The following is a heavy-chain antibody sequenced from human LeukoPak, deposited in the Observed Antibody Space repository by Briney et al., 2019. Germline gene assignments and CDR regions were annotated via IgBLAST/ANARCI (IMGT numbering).Heavy chain of an antibody. CDR1: GYTFIGYY. V-gene: IGHV1-18*04. CDR2: ISAYNGNT. CDR3: AVGDFWSGYLEPREGDAFDI. J-gene: IGHJ3*02. Sequence: GASVKVSCKASGYTFIGYYMHWVRQAPGQGLEWMGWISAYNGNTNYAQKLQGRVTMTTDTSTSTAYMELRSLRSDDTAVYYCAVGDFWSGYLEPREGDAFDIWGQGTMVTVSS. D-gene: IGHD3-3*01.